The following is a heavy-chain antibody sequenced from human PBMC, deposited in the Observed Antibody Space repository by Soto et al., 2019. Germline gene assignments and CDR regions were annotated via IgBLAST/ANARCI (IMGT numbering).Heavy chain of an antibody. J-gene: IGHJ3*02. D-gene: IGHD6-19*01. CDR2: IYYSGST. CDR3: ARVRAGDAFDI. V-gene: IGHV4-59*01. CDR1: GGSISSYY. Sequence: RSLTCTVSGGSISSYYWSWIRQPPGKGLEWIGYIYYSGSTNYNPSLKSRVTISVDTSKNQFSLKLSSVTAADTAVYYCARVRAGDAFDIWGQGTMVTVSS.